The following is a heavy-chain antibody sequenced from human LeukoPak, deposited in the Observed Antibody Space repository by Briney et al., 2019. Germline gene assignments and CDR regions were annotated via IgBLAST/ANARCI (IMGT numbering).Heavy chain of an antibody. Sequence: GGSLRLSCAASGFTFSDYGMVWVRQAPGKGLEWVAFIRYDGSIKYYTDSVKDRFTVSRDNSRNTLYLQMSSLRAEDTAVYYCARDSVIYGYWGQGTLVTVSS. J-gene: IGHJ4*02. CDR1: GFTFSDYG. CDR2: IRYDGSIK. CDR3: ARDSVIYGY. V-gene: IGHV3-30*02. D-gene: IGHD3/OR15-3a*01.